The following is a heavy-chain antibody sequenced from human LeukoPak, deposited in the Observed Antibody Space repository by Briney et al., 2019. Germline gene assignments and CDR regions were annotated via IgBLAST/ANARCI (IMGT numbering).Heavy chain of an antibody. CDR2: IKEDESEK. CDR1: GFTVSSNY. CDR3: ARVRTTGSYYGMDV. V-gene: IGHV3-7*01. J-gene: IGHJ6*02. D-gene: IGHD3-10*01. Sequence: GGSLRLSCAASGFTVSSNYMSWVRQAPGKGLEWVANIKEDESEKYYVDSVKGRFTISRDNAQNSLNLQMNSLRVEDTAMYYCARVRTTGSYYGMDVWGQGTTVTVSS.